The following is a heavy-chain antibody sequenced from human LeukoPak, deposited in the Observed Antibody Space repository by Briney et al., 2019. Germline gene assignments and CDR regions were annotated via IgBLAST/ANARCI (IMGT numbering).Heavy chain of an antibody. V-gene: IGHV3-21*01. J-gene: IGHJ4*02. D-gene: IGHD3-22*01. CDR2: FSGRSNYI. CDR1: GFTFRSYT. CDR3: ARLGDSSGYYDY. Sequence: GGSLRLSCAASGFTFRSYTMNWVRQAPGKGLEWVSSFSGRSNYIYYADSVRGRFTISRDNAKNSLYLQMNSLRAEDTAVYYCARLGDSSGYYDYWGQGTLVTVSS.